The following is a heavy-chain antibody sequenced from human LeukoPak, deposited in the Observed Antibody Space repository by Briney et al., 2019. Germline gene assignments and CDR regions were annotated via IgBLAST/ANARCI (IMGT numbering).Heavy chain of an antibody. CDR3: ARVVFQYSEYAWIVNWFDP. D-gene: IGHD2-2*03. CDR1: GYSISSGYY. Sequence: SETLSLTCTVSGYSISSGYYWAWIRQPPGKGLEWIGIIYHSGSTYYNPSLKSRVTISVDTSKNHFSLKLSSVIAADTAVYYRARVVFQYSEYAWIVNWFDPWGQGTLVTVSS. CDR2: IYHSGST. J-gene: IGHJ5*02. V-gene: IGHV4-38-2*02.